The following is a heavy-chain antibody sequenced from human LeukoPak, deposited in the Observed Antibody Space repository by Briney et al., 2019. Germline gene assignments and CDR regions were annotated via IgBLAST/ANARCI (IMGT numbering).Heavy chain of an antibody. CDR1: GYSFTTYW. Sequence: GESLKISCKGSGYSFTTYWIGWVRQMPGKGLEWMGIIYPGDSDTRYSPSFQSQVTISADKSISTAYLQWSSLRASDTAMYYCATRITASAAFDIWGQGTMVTVSS. J-gene: IGHJ3*02. V-gene: IGHV5-51*01. CDR2: IYPGDSDT. D-gene: IGHD1-20*01. CDR3: ATRITASAAFDI.